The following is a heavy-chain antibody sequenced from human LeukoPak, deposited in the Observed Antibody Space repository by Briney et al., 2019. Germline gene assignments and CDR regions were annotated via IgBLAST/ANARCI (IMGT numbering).Heavy chain of an antibody. CDR3: AKVRWDNSGWYYLDS. J-gene: IGHJ4*02. Sequence: PGGSLRLSCAASGFIFSNYAIHWVRQAPGKGLEWVAVITYDGSNKYYTDSVKGRFTISRDNSKSTLYLQMNSLRAEDTAVYYCAKVRWDNSGWYYLDSWGQGTLVTVSS. CDR2: ITYDGSNK. CDR1: GFIFSNYA. D-gene: IGHD6-19*01. V-gene: IGHV3-30*18.